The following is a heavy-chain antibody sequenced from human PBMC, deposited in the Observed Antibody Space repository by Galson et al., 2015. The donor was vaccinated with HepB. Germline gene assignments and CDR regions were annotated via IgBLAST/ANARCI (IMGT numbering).Heavy chain of an antibody. CDR1: GYTFTSYG. Sequence: SCKASGYTFTSYGISWVRQAPGQGLEWMGWFSAYNGNTNYAQKLQGRVTMTTDTSTSTAYMELRSLRSDDTAVYYCARVRRGGSHNWFDPWGQGTLVTVSS. CDR3: ARVRRGGSHNWFDP. D-gene: IGHD1-26*01. V-gene: IGHV1-18*01. J-gene: IGHJ5*02. CDR2: FSAYNGNT.